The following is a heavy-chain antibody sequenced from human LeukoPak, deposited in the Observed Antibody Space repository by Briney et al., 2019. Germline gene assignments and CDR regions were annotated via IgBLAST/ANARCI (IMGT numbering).Heavy chain of an antibody. CDR1: GFTFSSYA. V-gene: IGHV3-30-3*01. CDR3: ARDRVGATDYFDY. D-gene: IGHD1-26*01. J-gene: IGHJ4*02. Sequence: GGSLRLSCAASGFTFSSYAMHWVRQAPGKGLEWVAVISYDGSNKYYADSVKGRFTISRDNSKNTLYLQMNSLRAEDTAVYYCARDRVGATDYFDYWGQGALVTVSS. CDR2: ISYDGSNK.